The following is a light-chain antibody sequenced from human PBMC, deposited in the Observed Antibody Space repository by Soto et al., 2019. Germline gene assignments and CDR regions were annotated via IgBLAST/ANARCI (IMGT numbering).Light chain of an antibody. CDR1: SSDVGSYNL. V-gene: IGLV2-23*01. CDR3: CSYAGSSTSRV. J-gene: IGLJ3*02. Sequence: QSALTQPASVSGSPGQSITISCTGTSSDVGSYNLVSWYQQHPGKAPKLMIYEGSKRPSGVSNRFSGSKSGNTASLTISGLQAEDEADYYCCSYAGSSTSRVFGGGTQLT. CDR2: EGS.